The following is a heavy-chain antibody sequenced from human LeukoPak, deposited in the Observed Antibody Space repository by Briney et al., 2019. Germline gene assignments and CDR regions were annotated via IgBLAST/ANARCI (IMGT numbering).Heavy chain of an antibody. CDR1: GDSASSNSAA. D-gene: IGHD6-13*01. CDR2: TYYRSRWYN. V-gene: IGHV6-1*01. J-gene: IGHJ4*02. CDR3: ARDRWSYYFDY. Sequence: SQTLSLTCAISGDSASSNSAAWNWITQSPSRGLEWLGRTYYRSRWYNDYAVSVKSRIAIDPDTSKNQFSLQLNSVTPEDTAVYYCARDRWSYYFDYWGQGALVTVSS.